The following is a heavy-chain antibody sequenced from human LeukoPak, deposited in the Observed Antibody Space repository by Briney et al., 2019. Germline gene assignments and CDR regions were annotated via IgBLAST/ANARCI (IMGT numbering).Heavy chain of an antibody. CDR1: GGSISSGGYY. Sequence: SESLSLTCTVSGGSISSGGYYWSWIRQHPGQGLEWVGYIYYSGSTYYNPSLKSRTTISVDTSKNQFSLKLSSVTAADTAVYYCARARMGGITMVRGAKYYFDYWGQGTLVTVSS. V-gene: IGHV4-31*03. D-gene: IGHD3-10*01. CDR3: ARARMGGITMVRGAKYYFDY. CDR2: IYYSGST. J-gene: IGHJ4*02.